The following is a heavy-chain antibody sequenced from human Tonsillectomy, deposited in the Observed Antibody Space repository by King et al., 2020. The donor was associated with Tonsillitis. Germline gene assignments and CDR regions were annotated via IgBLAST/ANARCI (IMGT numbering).Heavy chain of an antibody. V-gene: IGHV4-39*01. Sequence: QLQESGPGLVKPSETLSLTCTVSGGSISSSSYYWGWIRQPPGKGLEWIGSIYYSGSTYYNPSLKSRVTMSVDTFNNQFSLKLSSLTAADTAVYYCARGSRLGIYYFDYWGQGTLVTVSS. CDR2: IYYSGST. CDR1: GGSISSSSYY. CDR3: ARGSRLGIYYFDY. J-gene: IGHJ4*02. D-gene: IGHD3-22*01.